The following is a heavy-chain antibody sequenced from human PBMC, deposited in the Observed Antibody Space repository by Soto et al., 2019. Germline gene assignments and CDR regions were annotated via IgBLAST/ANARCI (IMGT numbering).Heavy chain of an antibody. CDR1: GFSLSTNGVG. CDR3: AQTKTWVDYFDY. Sequence: QFTLREFGPTLVKPTQTLTLTCTFSGFSLSTNGVGVGWIRQPPGKALEWLALIYWDDDKHYSPALKNRLTVTKDSSKKQVVLTMTNMDPVDTATYYCAQTKTWVDYFDYWGQGALVTVSS. CDR2: IYWDDDK. J-gene: IGHJ4*02. D-gene: IGHD1-26*01. V-gene: IGHV2-5*02.